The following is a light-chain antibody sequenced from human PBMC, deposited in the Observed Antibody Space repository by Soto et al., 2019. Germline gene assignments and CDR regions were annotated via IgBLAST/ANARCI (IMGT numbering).Light chain of an antibody. Sequence: QPVLTQSPSASASLGASVKLTCTLSSRHSSYAIAWHQQQLEKGPRYLMKLNSDGRHTKGDGIPDRFSGSSSGTERYLTISSLQSEDEADYYCQTWGTGILVFGGGTKLTVL. V-gene: IGLV4-69*01. J-gene: IGLJ2*01. CDR3: QTWGTGILV. CDR2: LNSDGRH. CDR1: SRHSSYA.